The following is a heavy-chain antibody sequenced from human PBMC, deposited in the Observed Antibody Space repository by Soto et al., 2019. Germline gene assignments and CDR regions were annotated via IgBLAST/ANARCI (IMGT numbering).Heavy chain of an antibody. CDR1: GGSFSGYY. V-gene: IGHV4-34*01. CDR2: SNHSGST. D-gene: IGHD6-19*01. Sequence: PSETLSLTCAVYGGSFSGYYWSWIRQPPGKGLEWIGESNHSGSTNYNPSLKSRVTISVDTSKNQFSLKLRSVPAADTAVYYFARGQAQWLVRFWFDPWGQGTLVTVSS. CDR3: ARGQAQWLVRFWFDP. J-gene: IGHJ5*02.